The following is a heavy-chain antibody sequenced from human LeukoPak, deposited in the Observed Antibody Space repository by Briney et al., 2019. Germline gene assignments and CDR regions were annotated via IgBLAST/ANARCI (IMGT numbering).Heavy chain of an antibody. J-gene: IGHJ5*02. V-gene: IGHV4-39*07. D-gene: IGHD2-21*02. CDR3: ARRNCGGDCYLGTNWFDP. Sequence: SETLSLTCTVSGGSISSTSYYWGWIRQPPGKGLEWIGNIYYSGSTYYNPSLKSRVTISVDTSKNQFSLKLSSVTAADTAVYYCARRNCGGDCYLGTNWFDPWGQGTLVTVSS. CDR2: IYYSGST. CDR1: GGSISSTSYY.